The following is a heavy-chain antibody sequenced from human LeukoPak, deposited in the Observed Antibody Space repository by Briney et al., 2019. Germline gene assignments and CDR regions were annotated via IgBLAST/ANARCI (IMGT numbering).Heavy chain of an antibody. D-gene: IGHD1-26*01. J-gene: IGHJ4*02. CDR3: AKDATEYSGSPYYFDY. Sequence: GGSLRLSCAASGFTFSGYSMNWVRQAPGKGLEWVSSISSSSRYIYYADSLKGRFTISRDNAKNSLYLQMNSLRAEDTAVYYCAKDATEYSGSPYYFDYWGQGTLVTVSS. V-gene: IGHV3-21*04. CDR2: ISSSSRYI. CDR1: GFTFSGYS.